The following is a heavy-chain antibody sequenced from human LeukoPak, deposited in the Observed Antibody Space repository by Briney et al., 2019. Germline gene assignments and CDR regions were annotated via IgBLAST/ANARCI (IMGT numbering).Heavy chain of an antibody. CDR2: ISSSGSTI. D-gene: IGHD3-16*01. CDR3: ARDLGYGDY. Sequence: GGSLRLSCAASGFTFSSYEMNWVRQAPGKWLEWVSYISSSGSTIYYADSVKGRFTISRDNAKNSLYLQMNSLRAEDTAVYYCARDLGYGDYWGQGTLVTVSS. CDR1: GFTFSSYE. V-gene: IGHV3-48*03. J-gene: IGHJ4*02.